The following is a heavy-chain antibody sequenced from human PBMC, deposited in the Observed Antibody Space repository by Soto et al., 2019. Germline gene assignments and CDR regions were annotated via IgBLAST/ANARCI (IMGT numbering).Heavy chain of an antibody. J-gene: IGHJ5*02. V-gene: IGHV3-74*01. Sequence: GSLRLSCAASGLSLSSYWMHWVRQAPGKGLVWVSRINSDGSSTSYADSVKGRFTISRDNAKNTLYLQMNSLRAEDTAVYYCARAGRGWLQIRWAHWFDPWGQGTLVTVSS. CDR1: GLSLSSYW. D-gene: IGHD3-10*01. CDR2: INSDGSST. CDR3: ARAGRGWLQIRWAHWFDP.